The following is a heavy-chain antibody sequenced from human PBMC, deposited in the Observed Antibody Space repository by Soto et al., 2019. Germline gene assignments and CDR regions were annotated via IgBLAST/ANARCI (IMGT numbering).Heavy chain of an antibody. Sequence: GGSLRLSCAASGFTFSSYSMSCGRPPPGGGLEWVSAVIGSGDGTYYADSVKGRFTLSTDTSKNTLYMQMSSLRAEDTAVYYWAKEVDLIGHNYGYCFDYWGQGTLVTVSS. CDR2: VIGSGDGT. V-gene: IGHV3-23*01. D-gene: IGHD5-18*01. CDR3: AKEVDLIGHNYGYCFDY. CDR1: GFTFSSYS. J-gene: IGHJ4*02.